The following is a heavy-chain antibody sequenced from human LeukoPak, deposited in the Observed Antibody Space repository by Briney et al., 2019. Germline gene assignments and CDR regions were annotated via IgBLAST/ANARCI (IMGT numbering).Heavy chain of an antibody. V-gene: IGHV3-74*01. D-gene: IGHD3-22*01. J-gene: IGHJ4*02. CDR3: ARDGNGYYSFDQ. CDR1: GFTLSSYW. CDR2: VNSDSDGSST. Sequence: GGSLRLSCAASGFTLSSYWMHWVRQAPGKGLVWVSRVNSDSDGSSTTYADSVKGRFTISRDNAKNTLYLQMNNLRAEDTAVYYCARDGNGYYSFDQWGQGTLVTVSS.